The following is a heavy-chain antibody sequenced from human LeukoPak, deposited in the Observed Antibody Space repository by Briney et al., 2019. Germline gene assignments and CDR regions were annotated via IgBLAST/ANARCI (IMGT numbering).Heavy chain of an antibody. J-gene: IGHJ5*02. V-gene: IGHV3-30*02. CDR1: GLTFSSYG. CDR3: AKVSRFLEWLPDP. CDR2: IRYDGSNK. Sequence: PGGSLRLSCAASGLTFSSYGMHWARQAPGKGLEWVAFIRYDGSNKYYADSVTGRFTISRDNSKNTLYLQMNSLRDEDTAVYYCAKVSRFLEWLPDPWGQGTLVTVSS. D-gene: IGHD3-3*01.